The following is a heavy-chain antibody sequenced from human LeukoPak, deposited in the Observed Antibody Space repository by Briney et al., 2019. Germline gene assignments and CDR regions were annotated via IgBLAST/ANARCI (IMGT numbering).Heavy chain of an antibody. CDR3: ARDPYSGSYGNYYYYFMDV. J-gene: IGHJ6*03. CDR1: GLTFSSYN. Sequence: GESLRLSCVVSGLTFSSYNMNWVRQAPGKGLEWVSSITSGSSYIYYADSVKGRFTISRDNAKNSLYLQMNSLRAEDTAVYYCARDPYSGSYGNYYYYFMDVWGKGTTVTISS. V-gene: IGHV3-21*01. CDR2: ITSGSSYI. D-gene: IGHD1-26*01.